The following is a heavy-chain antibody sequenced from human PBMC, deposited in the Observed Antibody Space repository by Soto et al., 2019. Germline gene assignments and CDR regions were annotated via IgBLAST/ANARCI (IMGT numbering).Heavy chain of an antibody. CDR2: ISSSSSYI. V-gene: IGHV3-21*01. D-gene: IGHD5-12*01. CDR1: GFTFSSYS. Sequence: EVQLVESGGGLVKPGGSLRLSCAASGFTFSSYSLNWVRQAPGKGLEWVSSISSSSSYIYYADSVKGRFTISRDNAKTSLYLQMNSLRAEAAAVYYCAREVSKYSGYDFDYWGQGTLVTVSS. CDR3: AREVSKYSGYDFDY. J-gene: IGHJ4*02.